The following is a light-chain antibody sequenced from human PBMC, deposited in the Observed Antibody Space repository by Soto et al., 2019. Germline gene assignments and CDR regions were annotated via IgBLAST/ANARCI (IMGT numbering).Light chain of an antibody. CDR1: QSLLHSNGYNY. J-gene: IGKJ1*01. CDR3: VQALQSPPWT. CDR2: LGS. V-gene: IGKV2-28*01. Sequence: DMVVTQSPLTLPVTPGETASISCRSIQSLLHSNGYNYLDWYLQKPGQSPQLLIYLGSNRASGVPDRFSGSGSGTDFTLKISRVEAEDVGVYYCVQALQSPPWTFGQGTKVDIK.